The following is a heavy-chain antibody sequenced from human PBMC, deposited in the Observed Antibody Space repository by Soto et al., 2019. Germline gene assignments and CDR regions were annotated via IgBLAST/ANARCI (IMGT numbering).Heavy chain of an antibody. CDR2: IYPGDSDT. D-gene: IGHD5-12*01. CDR1: GYSFTSYW. Sequence: PGESLKISCKGSGYSFTSYWIGWVRQMPGKGLEWMGIIYPGDSDTRYSPSFQRQVTISPDKSIITASLHSSILNSSDTAMDYCARQSQDEVDKIYYYFYMDVWGKGTTVTVSS. CDR3: ARQSQDEVDKIYYYFYMDV. V-gene: IGHV5-51*01. J-gene: IGHJ6*03.